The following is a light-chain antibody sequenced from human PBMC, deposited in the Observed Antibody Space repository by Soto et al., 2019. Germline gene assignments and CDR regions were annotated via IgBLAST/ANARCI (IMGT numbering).Light chain of an antibody. V-gene: IGLV2-11*01. Sequence: SVLTQPRSVSGSPGQSVTISCAGTSSDVGGYNYVSWYQQHPGKAPKLMLYDVSKRPSGVPDRFSGSKSGNTASLTISGLQAEDEADYYCCSYAGRYTYIFGTGTKV. CDR1: SSDVGGYNY. CDR2: DVS. J-gene: IGLJ1*01. CDR3: CSYAGRYTYI.